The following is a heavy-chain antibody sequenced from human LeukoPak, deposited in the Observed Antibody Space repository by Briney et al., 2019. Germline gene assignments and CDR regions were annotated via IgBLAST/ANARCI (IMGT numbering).Heavy chain of an antibody. Sequence: SQTLSLTCAVSGDSLSNRNSYCGWIRQPPGKGLEWIASIYYSRRTRYASYLKSRVTISADKSKTQFSLNLSSVSAAATAMYYCARERSAEGYYDSSHWDYYHGMDVWGQGTTVTVSS. CDR1: GDSLSNRNSY. CDR2: IYYSRRT. D-gene: IGHD3-22*01. J-gene: IGHJ6*02. V-gene: IGHV4-39*07. CDR3: ARERSAEGYYDSSHWDYYHGMDV.